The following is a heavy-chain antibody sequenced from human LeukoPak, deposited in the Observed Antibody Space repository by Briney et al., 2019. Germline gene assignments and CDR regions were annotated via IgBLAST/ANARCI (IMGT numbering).Heavy chain of an antibody. CDR3: ARVGKWELLYAFDY. CDR2: INPNGGGT. Sequence: VASVKVSCTASGYTFTNYYMHWVRQAPGQGLEWMGVINPNGGGTSYAQKFQGRVTMTRDTSTSTVYMELSSLRSEDTAVYYCARVGKWELLYAFDYWGQGTLVTVSS. D-gene: IGHD1-26*01. V-gene: IGHV1-46*01. CDR1: GYTFTNYY. J-gene: IGHJ4*02.